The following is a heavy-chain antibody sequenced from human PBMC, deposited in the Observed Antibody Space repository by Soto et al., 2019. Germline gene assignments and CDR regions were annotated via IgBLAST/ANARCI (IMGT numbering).Heavy chain of an antibody. J-gene: IGHJ4*02. CDR3: ARESRVYYGSGSSVDG. CDR1: GFTLSDYY. V-gene: IGHV3-11*01. Sequence: GSLRLSCAASGFTLSDYYMSWIRQAPGKGLEWISYISSSGNTVYYADSVEGRFTISRDNAQNSLYLQMNNLRAEDTAVYYCARESRVYYGSGSSVDGWGQGTLVTVSS. CDR2: ISSSGNTV. D-gene: IGHD3-10*01.